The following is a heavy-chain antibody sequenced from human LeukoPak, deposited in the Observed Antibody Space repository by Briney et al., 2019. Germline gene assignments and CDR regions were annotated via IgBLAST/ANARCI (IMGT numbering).Heavy chain of an antibody. CDR3: AKVSGSGWYFDY. Sequence: SETLSLTCAVYGGSFSGYYWSWIRQPPGKGLEWIGEINHSGSTNYNPSLKSRVTISVDTSKNQFSLKLSSVTAADTAVYYCAKVSGSGWYFDYWGQGTLVTVSS. V-gene: IGHV4-34*01. D-gene: IGHD6-19*01. J-gene: IGHJ4*02. CDR1: GGSFSGYY. CDR2: INHSGST.